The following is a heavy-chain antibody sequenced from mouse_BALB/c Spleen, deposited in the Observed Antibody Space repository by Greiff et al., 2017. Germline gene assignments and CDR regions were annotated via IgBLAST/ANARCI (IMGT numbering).Heavy chain of an antibody. D-gene: IGHD1-1*01. CDR3: ASRYDY. V-gene: IGHV1-7*01. J-gene: IGHJ4*01. Sequence: VQLQQSGADLAKPGASVKMSCTASGYTFTSYWMHWVKQRPGQGLEWIGYINPSTGYTEYNQKFKDKATLTADKSSSTAYMQLSSLTSEDSAVYYCASRYDYWGQGTSVTVSA. CDR1: GYTFTSYW. CDR2: INPSTGYT.